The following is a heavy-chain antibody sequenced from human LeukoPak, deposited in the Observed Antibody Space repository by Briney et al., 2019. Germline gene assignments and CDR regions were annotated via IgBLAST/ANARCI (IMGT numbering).Heavy chain of an antibody. CDR3: ARRDSRYSSSWYLSYWFDP. J-gene: IGHJ5*02. V-gene: IGHV5-51*01. CDR2: IYPGDSDT. D-gene: IGHD6-13*01. CDR1: GYSFTNYW. Sequence: GESLKISCKGSGYSFTNYWIGWVRQMSGKGLEWMGIIYPGDSDTRYSPSFQGQVTISADKSISTAYLQWSSLKASDTAMYYCARRDSRYSSSWYLSYWFDPWGQGTLVTVSS.